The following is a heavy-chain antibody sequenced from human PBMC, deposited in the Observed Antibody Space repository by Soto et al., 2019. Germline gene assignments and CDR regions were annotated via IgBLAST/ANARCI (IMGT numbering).Heavy chain of an antibody. CDR2: ISYDGSNE. V-gene: IGHV3-30*18. D-gene: IGHD3-22*01. CDR1: GFIFNNYG. Sequence: QVQLVESGGDVVQPGRSLRLSCEASGFIFNNYGMHWVRQAPGKGLEWVAHISYDGSNEHYVDSVKGRFTISRDNSKNXXYVEMNCMRAEDTAVYYCAKDTYYRDSSGYYVFDYWGQGTLVTVSS. J-gene: IGHJ4*02. CDR3: AKDTYYRDSSGYYVFDY.